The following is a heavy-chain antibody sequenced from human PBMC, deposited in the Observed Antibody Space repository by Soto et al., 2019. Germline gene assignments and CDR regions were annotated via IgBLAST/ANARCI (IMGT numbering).Heavy chain of an antibody. Sequence: VHLVESGGGLVQPGGSLRLSCVASGFTLTTHNMDWVRQAPGKGLEWISYIDTTSRTIYYADSVKGRFTVSRDNAKNSVYLQMNSLRDEDTAVYYCARDGDRGFDMDVWGQGTTITVSS. CDR1: GFTLTTHN. CDR2: IDTTSRTI. V-gene: IGHV3-48*02. CDR3: ARDGDRGFDMDV. J-gene: IGHJ6*02.